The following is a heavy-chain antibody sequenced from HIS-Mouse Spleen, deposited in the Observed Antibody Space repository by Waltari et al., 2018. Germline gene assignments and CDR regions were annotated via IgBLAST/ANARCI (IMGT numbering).Heavy chain of an antibody. CDR2: ISYDGSNK. Sequence: QVQLVESGGGVVQPGRSLRLSCGASVFTFSSYGMHWVRQAPGKGLEWVAVISYDGSNKYYADSVKGRFTISRDNSKNTLYLQMNSLRAEDTAVYYCAKASSGWLDYWGQGTLVTVSS. V-gene: IGHV3-30*18. J-gene: IGHJ4*02. D-gene: IGHD6-19*01. CDR3: AKASSGWLDY. CDR1: VFTFSSYG.